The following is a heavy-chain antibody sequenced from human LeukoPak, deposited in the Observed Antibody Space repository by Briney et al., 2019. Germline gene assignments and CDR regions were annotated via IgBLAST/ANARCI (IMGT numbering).Heavy chain of an antibody. D-gene: IGHD1-26*01. CDR1: GFTFSNYG. Sequence: PGRSLRLSCAGSGFTFSNYGMHWVRQAPGKGPEWVAVISYDGTNKYYADSVKGRFTISRDNSKNTLYLQMNSLRAEDTAVYYCAKGIEVGADYFDYWGQGTLVTVSS. CDR3: AKGIEVGADYFDY. J-gene: IGHJ4*02. CDR2: ISYDGTNK. V-gene: IGHV3-30*18.